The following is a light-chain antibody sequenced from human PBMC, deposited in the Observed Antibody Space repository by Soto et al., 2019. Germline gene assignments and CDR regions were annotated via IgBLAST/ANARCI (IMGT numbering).Light chain of an antibody. Sequence: QSALTQPASVSGSPGQSITIPCAGTSNDIGLFNYVSWYQQHPGKAPKLIIFDVSDRTSGVSDRFSGSRSGNTASLSISGLQAEDEADYFCSAYTSDSTHVIFGGGTKLTVL. J-gene: IGLJ2*01. CDR2: DVS. CDR3: SAYTSDSTHVI. CDR1: SNDIGLFNY. V-gene: IGLV2-14*03.